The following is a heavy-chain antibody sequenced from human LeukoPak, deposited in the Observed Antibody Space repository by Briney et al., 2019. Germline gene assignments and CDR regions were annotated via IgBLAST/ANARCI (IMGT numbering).Heavy chain of an antibody. CDR2: FDPEDGET. CDR1: GYTLTELS. V-gene: IGHV1-24*01. D-gene: IGHD3-10*01. J-gene: IGHJ6*04. CDR3: ATGPSITMVRGVINPYYYYGMDV. Sequence: ASVKASCKVSGYTLTELSMHWVRQAPGKGLEWMGGFDPEDGETIYAQKFQGRVTMTEDTSTDTAYMELSSLRSEDTAVYYCATGPSITMVRGVINPYYYYGMDVWGKGATVTVSS.